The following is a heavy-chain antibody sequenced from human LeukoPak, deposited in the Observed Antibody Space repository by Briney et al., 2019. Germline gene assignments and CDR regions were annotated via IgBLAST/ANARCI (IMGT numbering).Heavy chain of an antibody. Sequence: GASVKVSCKASEGTFSSYAISWVRQAPGQGLEWMGGIIPIFGTANYAQKFQGRVTITADESTSTAYMELSSLRSEDTAVYYCARASIDSRLRYYYGMDVWGQGTTVTVSS. V-gene: IGHV1-69*13. J-gene: IGHJ6*02. CDR3: ARASIDSRLRYYYGMDV. CDR2: IIPIFGTA. CDR1: EGTFSSYA. D-gene: IGHD3-22*01.